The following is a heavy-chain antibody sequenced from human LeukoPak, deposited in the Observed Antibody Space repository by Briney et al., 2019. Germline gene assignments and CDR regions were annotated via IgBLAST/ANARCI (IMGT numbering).Heavy chain of an antibody. CDR3: ARDRDYCSSTSCYADAFDI. CDR1: GFTFSSYS. Sequence: GGSLRLSCAASGFTFSSYSMNWVRQAPGKGLVWVSSISSSSSYIYYADSVKGRFTISRDNAKNSLYLQMNSLRAEDTAVYYCARDRDYCSSTSCYADAFDIWGQGTMVTVSS. V-gene: IGHV3-21*01. D-gene: IGHD2-2*01. CDR2: ISSSSSYI. J-gene: IGHJ3*02.